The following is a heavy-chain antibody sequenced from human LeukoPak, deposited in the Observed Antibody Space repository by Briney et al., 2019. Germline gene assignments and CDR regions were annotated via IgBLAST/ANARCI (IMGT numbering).Heavy chain of an antibody. Sequence: GGSLRLSCAASGFTFSSYWMSWVRQAPGKGLEWVSSIHADGVGTFYADSVRGRFTISRDNSKNTLDLQMNSLRVEDTAVYYCGKGRVSEWGQGTLVTVSS. J-gene: IGHJ4*02. V-gene: IGHV3-23*01. CDR1: GFTFSSYW. CDR2: IHADGVGT. D-gene: IGHD6-25*01. CDR3: GKGRVSE.